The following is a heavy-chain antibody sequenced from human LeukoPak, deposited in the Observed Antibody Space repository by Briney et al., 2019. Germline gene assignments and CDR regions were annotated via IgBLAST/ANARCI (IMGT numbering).Heavy chain of an antibody. CDR2: IYSGGRT. Sequence: PGGSLRLSCAASGITVSTNYMNWVRQAPGKGLEWVSVIYSGGRTYHADSPKGRFTISRDNAKNTVYLQMSSLRAEDTAVYYCATEDSGRDYFDYWGQGTLVTVSS. CDR1: GITVSTNY. CDR3: ATEDSGRDYFDY. J-gene: IGHJ4*02. V-gene: IGHV3-53*01. D-gene: IGHD5-12*01.